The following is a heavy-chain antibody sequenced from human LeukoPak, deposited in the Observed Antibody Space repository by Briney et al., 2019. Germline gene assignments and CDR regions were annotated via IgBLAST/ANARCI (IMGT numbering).Heavy chain of an antibody. CDR2: IYYSGST. J-gene: IGHJ4*01. CDR1: GGSISSYY. V-gene: IGHV4-59*01. Sequence: SETLPLTCTVSGGSISSYYWSWIRQPPGKGLEWIGYIYYSGSTNYNPSLKSRVTISVDTSKNQFSLKLSSVTAADTAVYYCARTYYYDSSGYHLDYWGQGTLVSVSS. CDR3: ARTYYYDSSGYHLDY. D-gene: IGHD3-22*01.